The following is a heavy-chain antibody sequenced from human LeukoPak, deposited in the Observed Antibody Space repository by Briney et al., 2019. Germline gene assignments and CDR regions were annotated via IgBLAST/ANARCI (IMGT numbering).Heavy chain of an antibody. J-gene: IGHJ4*02. CDR2: INPDESST. D-gene: IGHD2-2*01. CDR1: GFTFSTYW. V-gene: IGHV3-74*01. Sequence: GGSLRLSCAASGFTFSTYWMHWVRQAPGKGLVWVSRINPDESSTSYADSVKGRFTISRDNAKNTLYLQLNSLRDDDTAVYYCARGASSFDYWGQGTLVTVSS. CDR3: ARGASSFDY.